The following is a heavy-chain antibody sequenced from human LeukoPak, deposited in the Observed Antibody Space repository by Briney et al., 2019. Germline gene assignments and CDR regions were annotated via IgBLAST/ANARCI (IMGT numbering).Heavy chain of an antibody. CDR1: GFTFISYG. CDR2: ISYDGSNK. D-gene: IGHD2-2*01. CDR3: AKDRREYCRSTSCSLSYGMDV. Sequence: GSLRLSCAASGFTFISYGMHWFGQAPGKGLEGVAVISYDGSNKYYADSVKGRFTISRDNSKNTLYLQMNSLRAEDTAVYYCAKDRREYCRSTSCSLSYGMDVWGKGTTVTVSS. V-gene: IGHV3-30*18. J-gene: IGHJ6*04.